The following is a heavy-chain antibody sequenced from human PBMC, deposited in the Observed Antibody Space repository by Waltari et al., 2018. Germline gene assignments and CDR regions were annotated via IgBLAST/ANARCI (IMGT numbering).Heavy chain of an antibody. V-gene: IGHV4-61*02. CDR3: ARGIGREVTYWFDP. D-gene: IGHD2-21*02. Sequence: QVQLQESGPGLVKPSQTLSLTCTVSGGSISSGSYYWSWIRQPTGKGLEWIGRIYTSGSTNYNPSLKSRVTISVDTSKNQFSLKLSSVTAADTAVYYCARGIGREVTYWFDPWGQGTLVTVSS. J-gene: IGHJ5*02. CDR2: IYTSGST. CDR1: GGSISSGSYY.